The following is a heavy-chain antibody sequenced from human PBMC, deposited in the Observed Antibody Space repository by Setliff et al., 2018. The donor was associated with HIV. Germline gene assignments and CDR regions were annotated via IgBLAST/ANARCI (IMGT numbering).Heavy chain of an antibody. CDR2: MNPDSGKT. V-gene: IGHV1-8*02. Sequence: ASVKVSRKASGYTFTSYDINWVRQATGQGLEWMGWMNPDSGKTGYAQKFQGRVTMTRNTSISTAYMELSSLRSEDTAVYYCARDFGYHHGSGSYRYWGQGTLVTVSS. CDR1: GYTFTSYD. D-gene: IGHD3-10*01. CDR3: ARDFGYHHGSGSYRY. J-gene: IGHJ4*02.